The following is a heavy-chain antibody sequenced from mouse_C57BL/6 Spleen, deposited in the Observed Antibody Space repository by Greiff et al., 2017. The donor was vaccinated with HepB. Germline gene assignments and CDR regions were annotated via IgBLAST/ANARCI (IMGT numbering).Heavy chain of an antibody. CDR1: GYSFTGYF. V-gene: IGHV1-20*01. CDR2: INPYNGDT. Sequence: VQLQQSGPELVKPGDSVKISCKASGYSFTGYFMNWVMQSHGKSLEWIGRINPYNGDTFYNQKFKGKATLTVDKSSSTAHMELRSLTSEDSAVYYCARRSSGYGFAYWGQGTLVTVSA. J-gene: IGHJ3*01. D-gene: IGHD3-2*02. CDR3: ARRSSGYGFAY.